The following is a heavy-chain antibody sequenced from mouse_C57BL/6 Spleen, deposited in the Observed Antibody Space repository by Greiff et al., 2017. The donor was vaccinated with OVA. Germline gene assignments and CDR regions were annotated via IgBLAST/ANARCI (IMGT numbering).Heavy chain of an antibody. J-gene: IGHJ1*03. CDR2: IYPGSGNT. V-gene: IGHV1-76*01. CDR1: GYTFTDYY. D-gene: IGHD1-3*01. Sequence: VQLQQSGAELVRPGASVKLSCKASGYTFTDYYINWVKQRPGQGLEWIARIYPGSGNTYYNEKFKGKATLTAEKSSSTAYMQLSSLTSEDSAVYFCARGGYISYWYFDVWGTGTTVTVSS. CDR3: ARGGYISYWYFDV.